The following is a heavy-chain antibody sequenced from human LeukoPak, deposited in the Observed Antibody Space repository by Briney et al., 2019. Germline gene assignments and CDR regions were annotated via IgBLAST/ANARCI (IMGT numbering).Heavy chain of an antibody. Sequence: PGGSLRLSCAASGFTFHDYGMSWVRQAPGKGLEWVSGINWNGGRTDYAGSVKGRFTISRDDARSSLHLQMNTLRAEDTALYYCVRDGAGGGSYYGDCWGQGTLVTVSS. J-gene: IGHJ4*02. CDR2: INWNGGRT. CDR1: GFTFHDYG. D-gene: IGHD1-26*01. V-gene: IGHV3-20*04. CDR3: VRDGAGGGSYYGDC.